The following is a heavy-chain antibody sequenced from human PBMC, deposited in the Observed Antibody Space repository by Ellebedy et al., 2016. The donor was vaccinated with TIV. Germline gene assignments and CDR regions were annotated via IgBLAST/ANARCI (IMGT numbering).Heavy chain of an antibody. J-gene: IGHJ3*02. V-gene: IGHV4-30-4*01. CDR3: ASLEMATILDAFDI. CDR1: GGSISSGDYY. D-gene: IGHD5-24*01. Sequence: MPSETLSLTCTVSGGSISSGDYYWSWIRQPPGKGLEWIGYIYYSGSTYYNPSLKSRVTISVDTSKNQFSLKLSSLIAADTAVYYCASLEMATILDAFDIWGQGTKVTVSS. CDR2: IYYSGST.